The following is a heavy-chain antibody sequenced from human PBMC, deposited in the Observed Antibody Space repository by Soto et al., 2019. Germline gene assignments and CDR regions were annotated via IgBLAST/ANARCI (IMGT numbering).Heavy chain of an antibody. Sequence: GESLKISCKGSGYSFTSYWISWVRQMPGKGLEWMGRIDPSDSYTNYSPSFQGHVTISADKSISTAYLQWSSLKASDTAMYYCARQVGPTVTYYYYGMDVWGQGTTVTVSS. J-gene: IGHJ6*02. D-gene: IGHD1-26*01. CDR2: IDPSDSYT. V-gene: IGHV5-10-1*01. CDR1: GYSFTSYW. CDR3: ARQVGPTVTYYYYGMDV.